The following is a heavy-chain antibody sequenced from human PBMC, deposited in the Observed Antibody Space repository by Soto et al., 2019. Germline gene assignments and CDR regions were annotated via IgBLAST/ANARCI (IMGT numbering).Heavy chain of an antibody. J-gene: IGHJ5*02. CDR1: GGTFSSYA. CDR2: IIPIFGTA. Sequence: SVKVSCKASGGTFSSYAISWVRQAPGQGLEWMGGIIPIFGTANYAQKFQGRVTITADESTSTAYMELSSLRSEDTAVYYCARAFVSGSYYIGQNLFDPRGQGNPFTIYS. V-gene: IGHV1-69*13. D-gene: IGHD1-26*01. CDR3: ARAFVSGSYYIGQNLFDP.